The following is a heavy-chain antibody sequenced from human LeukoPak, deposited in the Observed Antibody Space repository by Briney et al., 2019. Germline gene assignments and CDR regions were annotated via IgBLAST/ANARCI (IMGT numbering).Heavy chain of an antibody. Sequence: PSGSLTLSCTVSGFTIRSYAYYWVRLAQDPGLGLDSGVNGSYGDTYFEDSLHDRFTISRVNSNNTEFPQMHSLGAAATAADYCSKTAAGCSSGRYHGCPVDYWGQGTLVTVSS. D-gene: IGHD6-19*01. CDR1: GFTIRSYA. J-gene: IGHJ4*02. V-gene: IGHV3-23*02. CDR2: VNGSYGDT. CDR3: SKTAAGCSSGRYHGCPVDY.